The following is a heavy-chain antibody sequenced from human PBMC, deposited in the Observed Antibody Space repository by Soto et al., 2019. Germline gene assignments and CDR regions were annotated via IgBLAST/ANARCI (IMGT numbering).Heavy chain of an antibody. J-gene: IGHJ4*02. Sequence: QVQLQESGPGLVKPSETLSLTCTVSGGSISTYYWSWIRQPPGKGLEWIGYIHYTGSANYSPSLRSRVTISVDTSKNQFSLKLGSVTAADTAIYYCARDCGGGTSFDNWGQETLVTVSS. V-gene: IGHV4-59*01. CDR3: ARDCGGGTSFDN. CDR2: IHYTGSA. D-gene: IGHD2-21*01. CDR1: GGSISTYY.